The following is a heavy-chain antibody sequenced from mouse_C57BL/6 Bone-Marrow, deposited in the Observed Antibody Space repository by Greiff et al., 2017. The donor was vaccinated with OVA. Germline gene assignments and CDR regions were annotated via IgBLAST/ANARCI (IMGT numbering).Heavy chain of an antibody. D-gene: IGHD2-2*01. V-gene: IGHV1-26*01. CDR2: INPNNGGT. Sequence: VQLQQSGPELVKPGASVKISCKASGYTFTDYYMNWVKQSHGKSLEWIGDINPNNGGTSYNQKFKGKATLTVDKSSSTAYMELRSLTSEDSAVYYGARWGYGFSAYWGQGTLVTVSA. CDR3: ARWGYGFSAY. J-gene: IGHJ3*01. CDR1: GYTFTDYY.